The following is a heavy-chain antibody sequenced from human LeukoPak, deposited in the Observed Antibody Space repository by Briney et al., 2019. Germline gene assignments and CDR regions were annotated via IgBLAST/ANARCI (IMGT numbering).Heavy chain of an antibody. CDR2: INPNNGDT. J-gene: IGHJ4*02. V-gene: IGHV1-2*02. CDR3: ARDQVVHTSPFSGHDPPY. Sequence: GASVKVSCKASGYTFTDYFMHWVRQAPGQGLERMGWINPNNGDTKYAQKFQGRVTMTSDTSISTVYMALSSLRSDDTAVYFCARDQVVHTSPFSGHDPPYWGQGTLVAVSS. CDR1: GYTFTDYF. D-gene: IGHD5-12*01.